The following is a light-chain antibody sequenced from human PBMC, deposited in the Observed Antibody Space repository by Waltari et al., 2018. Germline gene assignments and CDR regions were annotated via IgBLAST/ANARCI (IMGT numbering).Light chain of an antibody. V-gene: IGLV2-18*02. Sequence: QSALTQPPSVSGSPGQSGTISCAGTNRNVGLYTRVSWYKQSPGTAPKLIVYPVRNRPSVGPDRFAGSKACSTASLIISGLQAEDEADYYCYSYTTSGIYVFGTGTKVSVL. CDR3: YSYTTSGIYV. J-gene: IGLJ1*01. CDR1: NRNVGLYTR. CDR2: PVR.